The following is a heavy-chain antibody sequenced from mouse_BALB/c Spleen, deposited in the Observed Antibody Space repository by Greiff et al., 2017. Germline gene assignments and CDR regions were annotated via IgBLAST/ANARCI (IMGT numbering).Heavy chain of an antibody. D-gene: IGHD2-12*01. J-gene: IGHJ3*01. Sequence: EVQLQESGPGLVKPSQSLSLTCSVTGYSITSGYYWNWIRQFPGNKLEWMGYISYDGSNNYNPSLKNRISITRDTSKNQFFLKLNSVTTEDTATYYCSYDKAWFAYWGQGTLVTVSA. CDR3: SYDKAWFAY. V-gene: IGHV3-6*02. CDR2: ISYDGSN. CDR1: GYSITSGYY.